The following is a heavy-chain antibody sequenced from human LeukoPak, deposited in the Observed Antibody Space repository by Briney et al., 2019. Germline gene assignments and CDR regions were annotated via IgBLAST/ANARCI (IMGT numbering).Heavy chain of an antibody. J-gene: IGHJ4*02. D-gene: IGHD3-22*01. CDR1: GFTFSSYW. CDR2: IKQDGSEK. V-gene: IGHV3-7*01. Sequence: GGSLRLSCAASGFTFSSYWMSWVRQAPGKGLEWVAHIKQDGSEKYYVDSVKGRFTISRDNAKNSLYLQMNSLRAEDTAVYYCARDWISGCPPYYFDYWGQGTLVTVSS. CDR3: ARDWISGCPPYYFDY.